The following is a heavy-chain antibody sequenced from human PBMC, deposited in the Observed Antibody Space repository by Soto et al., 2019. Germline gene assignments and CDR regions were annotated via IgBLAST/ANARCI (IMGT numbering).Heavy chain of an antibody. D-gene: IGHD5-18*01. J-gene: IGHJ6*02. CDR2: IYYSGST. V-gene: IGHV4-31*03. Sequence: QLQLQESGPGLVKHSQTLSLTCTVSGGSIRSGGYYSSWVLQSPRRGLEWIGNIYYSGSTYYNPSLKRRLTTSVDTSKNQFSLNLSSVTAADTAVYYCARDRLMATAGTARHYFGLDVWGQGTTVTVSS. CDR1: GGSIRSGGYY. CDR3: ARDRLMATAGTARHYFGLDV.